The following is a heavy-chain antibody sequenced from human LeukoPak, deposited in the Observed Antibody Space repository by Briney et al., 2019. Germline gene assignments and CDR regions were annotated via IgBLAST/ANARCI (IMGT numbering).Heavy chain of an antibody. Sequence: GGSLRLSCAASGFTFDDYAMHGVRQAPGKGLEWVSGISWNSGSIGYADSVKGRFTISRDNAKNSLYLQMNSLRAEDMALYYCAKGHTYYYDSSGYYYFDYWGQGTLVTVSS. CDR1: GFTFDDYA. CDR2: ISWNSGSI. CDR3: AKGHTYYYDSSGYYYFDY. J-gene: IGHJ4*02. V-gene: IGHV3-9*03. D-gene: IGHD3-22*01.